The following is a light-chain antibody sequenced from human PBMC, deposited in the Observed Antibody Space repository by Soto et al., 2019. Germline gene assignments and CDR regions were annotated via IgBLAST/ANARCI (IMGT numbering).Light chain of an antibody. CDR1: SSNIGSNT. CDR3: STWDARLSGVV. Sequence: QSVLTQPPSASGTPGQRVTISCSGSSSNIGSNTVKWYQQLPGTAPQLLIYGNNQRPSGVPDRVSGSKSGTSASLAISGLQSEDEDEYYCSTWDARLSGVVFGGGTKLTVL. J-gene: IGLJ2*01. V-gene: IGLV1-44*01. CDR2: GNN.